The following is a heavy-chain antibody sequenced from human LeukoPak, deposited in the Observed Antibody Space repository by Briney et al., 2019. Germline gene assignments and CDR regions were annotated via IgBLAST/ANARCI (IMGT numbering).Heavy chain of an antibody. CDR3: TRDQRYSGSYRYYYYGMDV. V-gene: IGHV3-49*04. J-gene: IGHJ6*02. Sequence: PGGSLRLSCTASGFTFGDYAMSWVRQAPGKGLEWVGFIRSKAYGGTTEYAASVKGRFTISRDDSKSIAYLQMNSLKTEDTAVYYCTRDQRYSGSYRYYYYGMDVWGQGTTVTVSS. CDR2: IRSKAYGGTT. D-gene: IGHD1-26*01. CDR1: GFTFGDYA.